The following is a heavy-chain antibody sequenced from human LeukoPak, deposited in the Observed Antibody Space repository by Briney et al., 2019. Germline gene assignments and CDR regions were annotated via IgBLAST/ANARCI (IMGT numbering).Heavy chain of an antibody. D-gene: IGHD4-17*01. CDR2: ISGSGGST. CDR1: GFTFSSYA. V-gene: IGHV3-23*01. J-gene: IGHJ4*02. Sequence: GGSLRLSCAASGFTFSSYAMSWVRQAPGKGLEWVSAISGSGGSTYYADSVKGRFTISRDNSKNTLYLQMNSLRAEDTAVYYCAKPARDYGDYPEHYFDYWGQGTLVTVPS. CDR3: AKPARDYGDYPEHYFDY.